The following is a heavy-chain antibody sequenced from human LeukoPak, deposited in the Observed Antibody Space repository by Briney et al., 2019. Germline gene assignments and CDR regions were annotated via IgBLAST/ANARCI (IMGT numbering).Heavy chain of an antibody. Sequence: SETLSLTCTVSGFSITTAYYWGWIRQPPGKGLEWIGTISHSGSPYYNLSLKSRDTISLDTSKNQFSLRLSSVTAADTAVYYCARGDRPWEFQHRGGKFDDWGQGTLVTVSS. CDR3: ARGDRPWEFQHRGGKFDD. V-gene: IGHV4-38-2*02. CDR1: GFSITTAYY. D-gene: IGHD1-26*01. CDR2: ISHSGSP. J-gene: IGHJ4*02.